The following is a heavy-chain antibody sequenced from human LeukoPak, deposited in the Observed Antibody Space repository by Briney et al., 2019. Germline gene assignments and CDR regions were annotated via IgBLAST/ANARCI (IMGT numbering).Heavy chain of an antibody. V-gene: IGHV3-74*01. CDR2: INGDGTYT. J-gene: IGHJ4*02. CDR1: GFTFSDYW. D-gene: IGHD3-16*01. Sequence: GGSLRLSCTTSGFTFSDYWMHWVRRIPGKGLLWVTRINGDGTYTNYAGSVRGRFTISRDNDKNTVYLQMNSLRVDDTAVYYCTRDANWAVNDYWGQGTLVTVSS. CDR3: TRDANWAVNDY.